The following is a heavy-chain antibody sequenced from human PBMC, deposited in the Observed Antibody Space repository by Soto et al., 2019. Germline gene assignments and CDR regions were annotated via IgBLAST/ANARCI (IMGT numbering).Heavy chain of an antibody. CDR1: GGSISSSSYY. V-gene: IGHV4-39*01. Sequence: SETLSLTCTVSGGSISSSSYYWGWIRQPPGKGLEWIGSIYYSGSTYYNPSLKSRVTISVDTSKNQFSLKLSSVTAADTVVYYCARQIWFGELLYLFDPWGQGTLVTVSS. CDR3: ARQIWFGELLYLFDP. CDR2: IYYSGST. D-gene: IGHD3-10*01. J-gene: IGHJ5*02.